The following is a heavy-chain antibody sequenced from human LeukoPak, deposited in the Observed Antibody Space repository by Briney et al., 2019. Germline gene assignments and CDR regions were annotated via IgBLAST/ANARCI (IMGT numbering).Heavy chain of an antibody. CDR1: GFTFSSYG. Sequence: PGGSLRLSCAASGFTFSSYGMHWVRQAPGKGLEWVAVIWYDGSNKYYADSVKGRFTISRDNSKNTLYLQMNSLRAEDTAVYYCAKDFFRYYYDSSGYYFDYWGQGTLVTVSS. J-gene: IGHJ4*02. CDR2: IWYDGSNK. CDR3: AKDFFRYYYDSSGYYFDY. V-gene: IGHV3-30*02. D-gene: IGHD3-22*01.